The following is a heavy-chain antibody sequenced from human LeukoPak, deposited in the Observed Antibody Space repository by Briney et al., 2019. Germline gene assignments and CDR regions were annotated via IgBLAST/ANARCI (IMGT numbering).Heavy chain of an antibody. CDR2: IIPIFGTA. Sequence: SVKVSCKASGGTFSSYAISWVRQAPGQGLEWMGGIIPIFGTANYAQKLEGRVTITADESTSTAYMELSSLKSEATAVYYRARAQSPSTYCSSTSCYYFDYWGQGTLVTVSS. D-gene: IGHD2-2*01. J-gene: IGHJ4*02. CDR1: GGTFSSYA. CDR3: ARAQSPSTYCSSTSCYYFDY. V-gene: IGHV1-69*13.